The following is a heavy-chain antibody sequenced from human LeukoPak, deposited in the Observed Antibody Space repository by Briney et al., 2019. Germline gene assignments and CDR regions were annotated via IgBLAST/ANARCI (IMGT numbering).Heavy chain of an antibody. V-gene: IGHV3-23*01. CDR1: GFTFSNYA. CDR2: VSGRDTSS. J-gene: IGHJ4*02. Sequence: GGSLRLSCAASGFTFSNYAMSWVRQAPGKGLEWVSAVSGRDTSSYYTDSVKGRFTISRDNSKNTLYLQMNSLSAEDTAIYYCARWGDYDVLTGYYDSDYWGQGTLVTVSS. D-gene: IGHD3-9*01. CDR3: ARWGDYDVLTGYYDSDY.